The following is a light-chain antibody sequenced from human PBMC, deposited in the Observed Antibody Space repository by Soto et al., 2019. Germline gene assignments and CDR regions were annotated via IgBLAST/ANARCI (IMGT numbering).Light chain of an antibody. CDR3: ASLTTTNFV. CDR1: SSDVGAYNL. V-gene: IGLV2-14*01. CDR2: EVT. J-gene: IGLJ1*01. Sequence: QSALTQPASVSGSPGQSITISCTGTSSDVGAYNLVSWYQHLPDKAPKLIISEVTNRPSGVSDRFSGSKSGNTAYLTISGLQAEDEADYYCASLTTTNFVFGSGTKVTVL.